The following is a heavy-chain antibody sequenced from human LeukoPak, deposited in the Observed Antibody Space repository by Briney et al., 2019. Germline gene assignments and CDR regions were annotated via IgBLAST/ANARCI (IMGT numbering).Heavy chain of an antibody. CDR2: FGSDGSTI. Sequence: GGPLSLSLPASGFPFSSYAMTWVRKAQGKGLEGLSKFGSDGSTIYYADSVKGRFTISRDNAENSLYLQMNSLRAEDTAVYYCARDSSAWGRAGFDYWGQGTLVTVSS. CDR1: GFPFSSYA. CDR3: ARDSSAWGRAGFDY. V-gene: IGHV3-48*03. J-gene: IGHJ4*02. D-gene: IGHD3-16*01.